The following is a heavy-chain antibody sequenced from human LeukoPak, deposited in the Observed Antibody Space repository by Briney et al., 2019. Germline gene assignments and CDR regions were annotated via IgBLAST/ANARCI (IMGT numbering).Heavy chain of an antibody. J-gene: IGHJ4*02. CDR3: ATYRQVLLPFES. CDR2: IFPSGGEI. V-gene: IGHV3-23*01. D-gene: IGHD2/OR15-2a*01. CDR1: GFTFSTFA. Sequence: AESLRLSCEASGFTFSTFAMIWVRQPPGKGLEWVSSIFPSGGEIHYADSVRGRFTISRDNSKSTLSLQMNSLRAEDTAIYYCATYRQVLLPFESWGQGTLVTVSS.